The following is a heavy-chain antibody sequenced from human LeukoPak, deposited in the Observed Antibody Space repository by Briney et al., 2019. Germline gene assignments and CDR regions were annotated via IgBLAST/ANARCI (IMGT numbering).Heavy chain of an antibody. CDR3: ARHYGP. Sequence: GGSLRLSCAASGFTFDDYAMHWVRQAPGKGLEWVSGISWNSGSIGYADSVKGRFTISRDNAKNSLYLQMNSLRAEDTAVYYCARHYGPWGQGTLVTISS. J-gene: IGHJ5*02. CDR1: GFTFDDYA. CDR2: ISWNSGSI. D-gene: IGHD3-10*01. V-gene: IGHV3-9*01.